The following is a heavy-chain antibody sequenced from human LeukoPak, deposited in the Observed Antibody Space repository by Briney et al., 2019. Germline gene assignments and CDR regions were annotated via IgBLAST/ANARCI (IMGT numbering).Heavy chain of an antibody. CDR3: ARDQYGDYPYYYYYMDV. D-gene: IGHD4-17*01. CDR1: GFTFSSYW. Sequence: GGSLRLSCAASGFTFSSYWMSWVRQAPGKGLEWVANIKQDGSEKYYVDSVKGRFTISRDNAKNSLYLQMNSLRAEDTAVYYCARDQYGDYPYYYYYMDVWGKGTTVTVSS. V-gene: IGHV3-7*01. J-gene: IGHJ6*03. CDR2: IKQDGSEK.